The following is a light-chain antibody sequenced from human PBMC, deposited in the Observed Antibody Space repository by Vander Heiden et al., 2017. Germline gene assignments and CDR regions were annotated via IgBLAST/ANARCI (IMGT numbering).Light chain of an antibody. V-gene: IGKV4-1*01. Sequence: DIVMTQSPDSLAVSLGERATINCKSSQSVLYGSYNRNHLAWYQHKPGQSPKLLIYWASTRESGVPDRFSGSGSGTDFTLTISSLQAEDVAVYYCQQYYITPFTFGPGTKVDVK. CDR3: QQYYITPFT. CDR1: QSVLYGSYNRNH. J-gene: IGKJ3*01. CDR2: WAS.